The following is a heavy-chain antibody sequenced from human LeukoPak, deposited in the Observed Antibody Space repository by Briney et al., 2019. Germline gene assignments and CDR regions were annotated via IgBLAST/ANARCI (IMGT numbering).Heavy chain of an antibody. D-gene: IGHD2-2*01. CDR3: GRDGVSAAVDF. Sequence: GGSLRLSCAASGFTFSSYWMSWVRQAPGRGLEWVANIKGDGSEKYYVDSVKGRFTLSRDNAKNSLYLQMNSLRAEDTAVYYCGRDGVSAAVDFWGQGTLVTVSS. CDR1: GFTFSSYW. J-gene: IGHJ4*02. V-gene: IGHV3-7*01. CDR2: IKGDGSEK.